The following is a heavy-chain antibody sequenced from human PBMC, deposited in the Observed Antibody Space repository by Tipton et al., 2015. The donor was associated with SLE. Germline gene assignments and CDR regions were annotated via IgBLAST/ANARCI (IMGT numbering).Heavy chain of an antibody. Sequence: LRLSCAASGFTFSSYSMNWIRQPPGKGLEWIGYIYYSGSTNYNPSLKSRVTISVDTSKNQFSLKLSSVTAADTAVYYCSRDALGYFDYWGQGTLVTVSS. J-gene: IGHJ4*02. CDR3: SRDALGYFDY. CDR1: GFTFSSYS. D-gene: IGHD7-27*01. CDR2: IYYSGST. V-gene: IGHV4-59*01.